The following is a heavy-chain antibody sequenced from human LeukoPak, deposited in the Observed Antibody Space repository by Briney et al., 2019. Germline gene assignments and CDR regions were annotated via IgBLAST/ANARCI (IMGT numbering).Heavy chain of an antibody. Sequence: SETLSLTCTVSGGSISSGSYYWSWIRQPAGKGLEWIGRIYTSGSTNYNPSLKSRVTISVDTSKNQFSLKLSSVTAADTAVYYCARGIVGARGTDAFDIWGQGTMVTVSS. V-gene: IGHV4-61*02. CDR1: GGSISSGSYY. J-gene: IGHJ3*02. CDR3: ARGIVGARGTDAFDI. D-gene: IGHD1-26*01. CDR2: IYTSGST.